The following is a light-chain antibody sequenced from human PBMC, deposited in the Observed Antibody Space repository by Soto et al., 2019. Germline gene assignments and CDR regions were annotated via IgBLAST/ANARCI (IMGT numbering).Light chain of an antibody. CDR1: QIISTW. CDR3: QQYNSYSWT. Sequence: DLQLTHSPSTLSASVGDRVTITCRASQIISTWLAWYQQKPGKAPKLLMYKASSLESGVPSRFSGSGSGTEFTLTISSLQPDDFATYYCQQYNSYSWTFGQGTKVDI. V-gene: IGKV1-5*03. J-gene: IGKJ1*01. CDR2: KAS.